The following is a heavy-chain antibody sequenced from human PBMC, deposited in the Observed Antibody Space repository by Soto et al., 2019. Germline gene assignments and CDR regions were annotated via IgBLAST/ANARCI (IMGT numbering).Heavy chain of an antibody. Sequence: TSETLSLTCAVYGGSFSGYYWSWIRQPPGKGLEWIGEINHSGSTNYNPSLKSRVTISVDTSKNQFSLKLSSVTAADTAVYYCAIAFCPPYYDFWSGPRSDFDAFDIWGQGTMVTVSS. J-gene: IGHJ3*02. CDR3: AIAFCPPYYDFWSGPRSDFDAFDI. D-gene: IGHD3-3*01. V-gene: IGHV4-34*01. CDR1: GGSFSGYY. CDR2: INHSGST.